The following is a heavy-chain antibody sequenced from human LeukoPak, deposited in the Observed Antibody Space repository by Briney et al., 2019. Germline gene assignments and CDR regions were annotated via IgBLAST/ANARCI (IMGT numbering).Heavy chain of an antibody. CDR3: ARGGYYDFWSGYYTGDWFDP. D-gene: IGHD3-3*01. J-gene: IGHJ5*02. Sequence: PGGSLRLFCAASGFTFSSYAMSWVRQAPGKGPEWVSRINSDGSSTSYADSVKGRFTISRDNAKNTLYLQMNSLRAEDTAVYYCARGGYYDFWSGYYTGDWFDPWGQGTLVTVSS. CDR1: GFTFSSYA. V-gene: IGHV3-74*01. CDR2: INSDGSST.